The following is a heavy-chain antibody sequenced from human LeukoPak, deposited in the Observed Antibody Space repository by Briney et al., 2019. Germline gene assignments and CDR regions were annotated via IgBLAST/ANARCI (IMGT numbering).Heavy chain of an antibody. D-gene: IGHD2-21*01. CDR1: GYTFTSYA. CDR2: INAGNGNT. CDR3: AKDVIGDGAVDAFDI. J-gene: IGHJ3*02. Sequence: EASVKVSCKASGYTFTSYAMHWVRQAPGQRLEWMGWINAGNGNTKYSQKFQGRVTITRDTSASTAYMELSRLRSDDTAVYYCAKDVIGDGAVDAFDIWGQGTMVTVSS. V-gene: IGHV1-3*01.